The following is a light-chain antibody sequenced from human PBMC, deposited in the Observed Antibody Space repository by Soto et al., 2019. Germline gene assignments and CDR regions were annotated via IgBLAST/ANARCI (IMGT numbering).Light chain of an antibody. V-gene: IGKV1-12*02. Sequence: DIQLTQSPSTLSASLGDRVTITCRASQGLSTYLAWYQQKPGKAPKLLIYAASNLQSGVPSRFSGSGSGTDFTLTISSLQPEDFATYYCLSGHSRPFGGGTKV. J-gene: IGKJ4*01. CDR2: AAS. CDR3: LSGHSRP. CDR1: QGLSTY.